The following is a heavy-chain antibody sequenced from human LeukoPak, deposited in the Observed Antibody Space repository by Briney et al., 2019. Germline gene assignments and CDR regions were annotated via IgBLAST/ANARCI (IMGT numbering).Heavy chain of an antibody. D-gene: IGHD2-15*01. CDR2: INPKSGGT. J-gene: IGHJ1*01. CDR1: GYTFTGYY. V-gene: IGHV1-2*02. Sequence: ASVKVSCKASGYTFTGYYMHWVRQAPGQGLEWMGWINPKSGGTKYDQKFQDRVTMTRDTSITTVYMEVSNLRSDDTAVYYCARGDCSGVSCYLPEYFRHWGQGTLVTVSS. CDR3: ARGDCSGVSCYLPEYFRH.